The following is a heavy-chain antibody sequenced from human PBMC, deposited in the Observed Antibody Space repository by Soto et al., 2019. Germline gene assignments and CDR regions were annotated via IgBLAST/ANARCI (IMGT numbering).Heavy chain of an antibody. Sequence: ELQLVESGGGLVQPGGSLRLSCVGSGFTFSSYWINWVRQTPGKGLEWVANTGQDGSEKHYADSVKGRFTVSRDNTKNSLYLEMNSLRVEDTGVYYCVSGTSGRNVGQFGDWGQGTLLTVSS. CDR1: GFTFSSYW. D-gene: IGHD2-2*01. CDR3: VSGTSGRNVGQFGD. CDR2: TGQDGSEK. J-gene: IGHJ4*02. V-gene: IGHV3-7*01.